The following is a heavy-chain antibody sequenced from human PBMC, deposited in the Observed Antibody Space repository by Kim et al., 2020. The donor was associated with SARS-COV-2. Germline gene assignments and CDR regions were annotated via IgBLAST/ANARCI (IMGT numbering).Heavy chain of an antibody. CDR1: GGSFSGYY. Sequence: SETLSLTCAVYGGSFSGYYWSWIRQPPGKGLEWIGEINHSGSTNYNPSLKSRVTISVDTSKNQFSLKLSSVTAADTAVYYCARGLELRYFDWLPSYYYYGMDVWGQGTTVTVSS. CDR3: ARGLELRYFDWLPSYYYYGMDV. V-gene: IGHV4-34*01. J-gene: IGHJ6*02. D-gene: IGHD3-9*01. CDR2: INHSGST.